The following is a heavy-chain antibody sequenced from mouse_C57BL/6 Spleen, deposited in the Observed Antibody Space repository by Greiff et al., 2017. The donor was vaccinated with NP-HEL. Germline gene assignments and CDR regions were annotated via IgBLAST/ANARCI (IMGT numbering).Heavy chain of an antibody. D-gene: IGHD2-5*01. Sequence: LQESGPELVKPGASVKISCKASGYAFSSSWMNWVKQRPGKGLEWIGRIYPGDGDTNYNGKFKGKATLTADKSSSTAYMQLSSLTSEDSAVYFCARIYYSNSVYAMDYWGQGTSVTVSS. CDR3: ARIYYSNSVYAMDY. V-gene: IGHV1-82*01. CDR2: IYPGDGDT. J-gene: IGHJ4*01. CDR1: GYAFSSSW.